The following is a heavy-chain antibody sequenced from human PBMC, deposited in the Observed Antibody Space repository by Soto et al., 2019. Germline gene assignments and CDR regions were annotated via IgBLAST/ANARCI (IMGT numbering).Heavy chain of an antibody. D-gene: IGHD2-2*01. J-gene: IGHJ6*03. Sequence: SETLSLTCTVSGGSISSYYWSWIRQPPGKGLEWIGYIYYSGSTNYNPSLKSRVTISVDTSKNQFSLKLSSVTAADTAVYYCARGAMAYQLPTTYYYYYMDVWGKGTTVTVSS. CDR1: GGSISSYY. CDR3: ARGAMAYQLPTTYYYYYMDV. CDR2: IYYSGST. V-gene: IGHV4-59*01.